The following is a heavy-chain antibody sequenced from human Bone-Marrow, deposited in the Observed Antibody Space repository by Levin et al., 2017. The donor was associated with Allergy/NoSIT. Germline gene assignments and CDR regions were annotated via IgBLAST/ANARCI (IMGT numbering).Heavy chain of an antibody. D-gene: IGHD2-15*01. CDR1: GFTFSDYY. CDR3: ATALGYCSGGSCYSYFVDY. Sequence: GGSLRLSCAASGFTFSDYYMSWIRQAPGKGLEWVSYISSSGSTIYYADSVKGRFTISRDNAKNSLYLQMNSLRAEDTAVYYCATALGYCSGGSCYSYFVDYWGQGTLVTVSS. J-gene: IGHJ4*02. V-gene: IGHV3-11*01. CDR2: ISSSGSTI.